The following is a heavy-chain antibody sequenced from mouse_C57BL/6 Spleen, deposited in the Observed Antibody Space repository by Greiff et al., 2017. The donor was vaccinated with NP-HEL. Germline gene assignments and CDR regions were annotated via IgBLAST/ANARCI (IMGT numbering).Heavy chain of an antibody. D-gene: IGHD2-4*01. J-gene: IGHJ4*01. V-gene: IGHV5-17*01. CDR2: ISSGSSTI. CDR1: GFTFSDYG. CDR3: ARPWDYGAMDY. Sequence: EVKVEESGGGLVKPGGSLKLSCAASGFTFSDYGMHWVRQAPEKGLEWVAYISSGSSTIYYADTVKGRFTISRDNAKNTLFLQMTSLRSEDTAMYYCARPWDYGAMDYWGQGTSVTVSS.